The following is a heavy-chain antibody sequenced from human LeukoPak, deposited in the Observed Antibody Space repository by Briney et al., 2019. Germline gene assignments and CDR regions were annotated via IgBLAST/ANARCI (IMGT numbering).Heavy chain of an antibody. Sequence: PGGSLRLSCAASGFTFINYDFVWVRQAPGKGLEWVSYISTSGRHTQYPDSVRGRFTISRDNGGNTLFLQMSSLRADDTAVYYCARNGLGLHYWGQGTLVTVSS. CDR1: GFTFINYD. CDR2: ISTSGRHT. CDR3: ARNGLGLHY. J-gene: IGHJ4*02. D-gene: IGHD3-16*01. V-gene: IGHV3-48*03.